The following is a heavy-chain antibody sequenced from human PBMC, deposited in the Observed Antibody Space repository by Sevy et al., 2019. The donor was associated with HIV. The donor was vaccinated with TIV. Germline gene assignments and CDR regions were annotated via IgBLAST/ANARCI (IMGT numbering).Heavy chain of an antibody. D-gene: IGHD5-18*01. Sequence: GGSLRLSCAASGFSFSSYDMHWVRQAPGMGLEWVAVIRYDGSNKHYGDSVKGGFTSSRDNCKNALYLQMSSLRAEDTAVYDCAREKVDTSMIFVGYYGMDVWGQGTTVTVSS. J-gene: IGHJ6*02. CDR3: AREKVDTSMIFVGYYGMDV. V-gene: IGHV3-33*01. CDR1: GFSFSSYD. CDR2: IRYDGSNK.